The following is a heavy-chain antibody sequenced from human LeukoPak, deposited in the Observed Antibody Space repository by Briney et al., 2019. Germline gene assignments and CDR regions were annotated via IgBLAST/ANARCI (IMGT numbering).Heavy chain of an antibody. D-gene: IGHD6-13*01. CDR1: GFTFDDYA. CDR3: AKDYSSSWFGNAFDI. J-gene: IGHJ3*02. V-gene: IGHV3-9*01. CDR2: ISWNSGSI. Sequence: GESLRLSCAASGFTFDDYAMHWVRQAPGKGLEWVSGISWNSGSIGYADSVKGRFTISRDNAKNSLYLQMNSLRAEDTALYYCAKDYSSSWFGNAFDIWGQGTMVTVSS.